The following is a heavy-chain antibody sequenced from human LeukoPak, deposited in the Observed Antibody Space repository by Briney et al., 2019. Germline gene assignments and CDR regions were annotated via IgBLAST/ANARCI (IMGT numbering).Heavy chain of an antibody. V-gene: IGHV4-39*07. CDR1: GGSISSSSYY. CDR3: ARVGLYYYYYYMDV. J-gene: IGHJ6*03. Sequence: KTSETLSLTCTVSGGSISSSSYYWGWIRQPPGKGLEWIGSIYHSGSTYYNPSLKSRVTISVDTSKNQFSLKLSSVTAADTAVYYCARVGLYYYYYYMDVWGKGTTVTVSS. CDR2: IYHSGST. D-gene: IGHD3-16*01.